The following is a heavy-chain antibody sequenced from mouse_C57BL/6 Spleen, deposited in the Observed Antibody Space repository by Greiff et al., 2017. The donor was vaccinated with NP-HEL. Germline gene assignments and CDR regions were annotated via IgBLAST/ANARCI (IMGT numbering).Heavy chain of an antibody. CDR2: IYPGDGDT. J-gene: IGHJ4*01. Sequence: VMLVESGAELVKPGASVKISCKASGYAFSSYWMNWVKQRPGKGLEWIGQIYPGDGDTNYNGKFKGKATLTADKSSSTAYMQLSSLTSEDSAVYFCARFDYDEDYAMDYWGQGTSVTVSS. V-gene: IGHV1-80*01. D-gene: IGHD2-4*01. CDR1: GYAFSSYW. CDR3: ARFDYDEDYAMDY.